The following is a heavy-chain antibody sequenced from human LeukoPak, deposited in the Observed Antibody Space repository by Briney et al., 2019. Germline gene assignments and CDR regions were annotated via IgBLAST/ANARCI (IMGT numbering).Heavy chain of an antibody. V-gene: IGHV4-38-2*02. D-gene: IGHD2-21*02. CDR1: GYSISSGYY. Sequence: SETLSLTCTVSGYSISSGYYWGWIRQPPGKGLEWIGSIYHSGSTYYNPSLKSRVTISVDTSKNQFSLKLSSVTAADTAVYYCAITCGGDCYSSGDYWGQGTLVTVSS. CDR3: AITCGGDCYSSGDY. J-gene: IGHJ4*02. CDR2: IYHSGST.